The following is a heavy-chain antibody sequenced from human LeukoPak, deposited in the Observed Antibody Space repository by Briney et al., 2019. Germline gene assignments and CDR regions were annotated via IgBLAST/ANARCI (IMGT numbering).Heavy chain of an antibody. CDR3: AKDNQGESSQWLHLDAFGI. D-gene: IGHD3-16*02. J-gene: IGHJ3*02. V-gene: IGHV3-23*01. CDR1: GFTFSSYA. CDR2: ISGSGGST. Sequence: GGSLRLSCAPSGFTFSSYAMSWVRQAPGRGLEWVSAISGSGGSTHYADSVKGRVTISRDNSKNTLYLQMNSLRAEDTAVYYCAKDNQGESSQWLHLDAFGIWGQGTMVTVSS.